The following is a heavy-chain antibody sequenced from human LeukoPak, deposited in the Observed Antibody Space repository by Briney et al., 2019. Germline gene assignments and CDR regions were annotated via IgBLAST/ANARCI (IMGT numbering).Heavy chain of an antibody. D-gene: IGHD2-2*02. CDR2: ISSSGSTI. V-gene: IGHV3-48*03. Sequence: PGGSLRLSCADSGFTFSSYEMNWVRQAPGKGLEWVSYISSSGSTIYYADSVKGRFTISRDNAKNSLYLQMNSLRAEDTAVYYCARERLPKAIPPSYGMDVWGKGTTVTVSS. J-gene: IGHJ6*04. CDR1: GFTFSSYE. CDR3: ARERLPKAIPPSYGMDV.